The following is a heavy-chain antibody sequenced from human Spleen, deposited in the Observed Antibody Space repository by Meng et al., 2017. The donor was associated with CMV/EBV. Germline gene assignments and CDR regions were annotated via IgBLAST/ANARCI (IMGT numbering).Heavy chain of an antibody. Sequence: ASVKVSCKASGYTFTAHYFHWVRQAPGQGLERMGWIHPHRGDTNYAQQFQGRVTLTRDTSINTGYMELTRLTSDGTAVYYCARDNNWGPDYWGQGTLVTVSS. J-gene: IGHJ4*02. V-gene: IGHV1-2*02. CDR3: ARDNNWGPDY. CDR1: GYTFTAHY. D-gene: IGHD7-27*01. CDR2: IHPHRGDT.